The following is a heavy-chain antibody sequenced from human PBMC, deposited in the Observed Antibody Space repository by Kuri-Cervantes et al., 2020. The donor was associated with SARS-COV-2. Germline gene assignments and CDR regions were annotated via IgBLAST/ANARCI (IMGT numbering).Heavy chain of an antibody. V-gene: IGHV3-48*01. CDR2: IRSSSSII. Sequence: GESLMISCAASGFTFSSYDMNWVRQAPEKGLEWVSYIRSSSSIIYYADSVKGRFTVSRDNVKNSLYLQMNSLRAEDTAVYFCARVDPRTDAYNHYYYGMDVWGQGTTVTVSS. J-gene: IGHJ6*02. CDR1: GFTFSSYD. CDR3: ARVDPRTDAYNHYYYGMDV. D-gene: IGHD5-24*01.